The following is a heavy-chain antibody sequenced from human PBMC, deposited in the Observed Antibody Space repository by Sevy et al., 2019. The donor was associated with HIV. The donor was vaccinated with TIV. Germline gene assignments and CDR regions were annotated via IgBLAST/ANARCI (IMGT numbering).Heavy chain of an antibody. CDR3: ARSLNYGDYYYNWFDP. D-gene: IGHD4-17*01. J-gene: IGHJ5*02. V-gene: IGHV4-59*01. CDR1: GGSISSYY. CDR2: IYYSGST. Sequence: SETLSLTCTVSGGSISSYYWSWIRQPPGKGLEWIGYIYYSGSTNYNPSLKSRVTISVETSKNQFSLKLSSATAADTAVYYCARSLNYGDYYYNWFDPWGQGTLVTVSS.